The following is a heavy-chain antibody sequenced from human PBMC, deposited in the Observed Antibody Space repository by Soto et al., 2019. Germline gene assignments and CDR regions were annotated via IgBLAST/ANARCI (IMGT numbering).Heavy chain of an antibody. J-gene: IGHJ5*02. CDR2: INAGNGNT. D-gene: IGHD3-3*01. CDR1: GYTFTSYA. Sequence: VKVSCKASGYTFTSYAMHWVRQAPGQRLEWMGWINAGNGNTKYSQKFQGRVTITRDTSASTAYMELSSLRSEDTAVYYCARDSSSYDFWSGYYVGSTNWFDPWGQGTLVTVSS. V-gene: IGHV1-3*01. CDR3: ARDSSSYDFWSGYYVGSTNWFDP.